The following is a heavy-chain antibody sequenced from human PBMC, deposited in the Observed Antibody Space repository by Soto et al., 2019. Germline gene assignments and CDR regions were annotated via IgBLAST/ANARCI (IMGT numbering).Heavy chain of an antibody. CDR1: GFTFSNYA. CDR3: VRTLCGYNYGNFDY. CDR2: ISGSGGST. J-gene: IGHJ4*02. D-gene: IGHD5-18*01. V-gene: IGHV3-23*01. Sequence: PGGSLRLSCAASGFTFSNYATSWVRQAPGKGLEWVSGISGSGGSTYYGDSVKGRFTISRDNSKNTLYLQMNSLRAEDTAIYYCVRTLCGYNYGNFDYCGQGTLVTVSS.